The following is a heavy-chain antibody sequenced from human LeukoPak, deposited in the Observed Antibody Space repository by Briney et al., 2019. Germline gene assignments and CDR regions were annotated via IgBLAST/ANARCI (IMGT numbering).Heavy chain of an antibody. D-gene: IGHD6-19*01. CDR3: ERDIWDSSGWYVPFDY. V-gene: IGHV1-18*04. CDR1: GYTFTSYG. Sequence: ASVKVSCKASGYTFTSYGISWVRQAPGQGLEWMGWISAYNGNTNYAQKLQGRVTMTTDTSTSTAYMELRSLRSDDTAVYYCERDIWDSSGWYVPFDYWGQGTLVTVSS. J-gene: IGHJ4*02. CDR2: ISAYNGNT.